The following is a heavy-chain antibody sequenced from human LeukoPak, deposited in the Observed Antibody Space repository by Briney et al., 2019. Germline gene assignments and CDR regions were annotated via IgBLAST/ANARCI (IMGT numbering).Heavy chain of an antibody. V-gene: IGHV3-7*01. D-gene: IGHD3-10*01. Sequence: GGSLRLSCAASEFSAGSNYMTWVRQAPGKGLEWVANIKQDGSEKYYVDSVKGRFTISRDNAKNSLYLQMNSLRAEDTAVYYCATHRREGSGSYWYYWGQGTLVTVSS. CDR2: IKQDGSEK. CDR1: EFSAGSNY. CDR3: ATHRREGSGSYWYY. J-gene: IGHJ4*02.